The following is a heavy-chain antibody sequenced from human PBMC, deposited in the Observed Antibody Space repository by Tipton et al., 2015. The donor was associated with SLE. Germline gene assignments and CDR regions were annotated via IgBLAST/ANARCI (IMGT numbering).Heavy chain of an antibody. CDR2: IGWNSGSI. Sequence: SLRLSCAASGSTFKNYAMHWVRQVSGKGLEWVSGIGWNSGSIGYADSVKGRFTISRDNAKDSLYLQMNSLRVEDTALYYCARDRGGLVDTGMIEYWGQGTLVTVSS. CDR3: ARDRGGLVDTGMIEY. J-gene: IGHJ4*02. CDR1: GSTFKNYA. V-gene: IGHV3-9*01. D-gene: IGHD5-18*01.